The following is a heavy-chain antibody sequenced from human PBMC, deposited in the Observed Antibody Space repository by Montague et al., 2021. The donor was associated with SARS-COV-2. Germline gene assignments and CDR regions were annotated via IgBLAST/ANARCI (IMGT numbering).Heavy chain of an antibody. V-gene: IGHV4-34*01. Sequence: SETLSLTCAVYGGSLSGYYWSWIRQPPGEGLEWIAEISHSGSTSYNPSLKSRVTISVDTSKNQFSLKLSSATAADTAVYYCAVNSNYYYYYGMDVWGQGTTVTVSS. CDR3: AVNSNYYYYYGMDV. CDR1: GGSLSGYY. J-gene: IGHJ6*02. D-gene: IGHD4-11*01. CDR2: ISHSGST.